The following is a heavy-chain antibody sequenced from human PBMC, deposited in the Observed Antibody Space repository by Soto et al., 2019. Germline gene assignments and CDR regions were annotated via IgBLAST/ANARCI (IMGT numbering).Heavy chain of an antibody. V-gene: IGHV5-10-1*01. J-gene: IGHJ5*02. CDR2: IDPSDSYA. CDR3: GRVRVDKAEGWFDP. D-gene: IGHD5-12*01. Sequence: LEWMGRIDPSDSYANYSPSFQGHVTMSADKSISTAYLQWSSLKASDTAMYYCGRVRVDKAEGWFDPWGQGTLVTVSS.